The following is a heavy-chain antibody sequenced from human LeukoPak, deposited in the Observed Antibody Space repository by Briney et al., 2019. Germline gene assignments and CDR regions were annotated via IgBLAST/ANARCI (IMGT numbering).Heavy chain of an antibody. CDR3: ARELLGIADY. Sequence: PSETLSLTCTVSGGSISSSSYYWGWIRQPPGKGLEWIGSIYYSGSTYYNPSLKSRVTISVDTSKNQFSLKLSSVTAADTAVYYCARELLGIADYWGQGTLVTVSS. D-gene: IGHD6-13*01. J-gene: IGHJ4*02. V-gene: IGHV4-39*07. CDR1: GGSISSSSYY. CDR2: IYYSGST.